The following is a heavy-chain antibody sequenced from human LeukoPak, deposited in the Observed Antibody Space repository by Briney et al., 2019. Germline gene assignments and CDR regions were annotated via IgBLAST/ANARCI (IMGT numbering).Heavy chain of an antibody. CDR3: ARGDYGGNGFDY. J-gene: IGHJ4*02. CDR2: IYTSGST. CDR1: GGSISSGSYY. Sequence: SETLSLTCTVSGGSISSGSYYWSWIRQPAGKGLGWIGRIYTSGSTNYNPSLKSRVTISVDTSKNQFSLKLSSVTAADTAVYYCARGDYGGNGFDYWGQGTLVTVSS. D-gene: IGHD4-23*01. V-gene: IGHV4-61*02.